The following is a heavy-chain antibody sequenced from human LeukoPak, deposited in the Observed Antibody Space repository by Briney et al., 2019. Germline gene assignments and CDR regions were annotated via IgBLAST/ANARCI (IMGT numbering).Heavy chain of an antibody. CDR2: IYYSGST. CDR3: ASLPDSSGSWYFDY. J-gene: IGHJ4*02. CDR1: GGSISSYY. V-gene: IGHV4-59*01. Sequence: SETLSLTCTVSGGSISSYYWSWIRQPPGKGLEWIGYIYYSGSTNYNPSRKSRVTISVDTSKNQFSLRLSSVTAADTAWDYCASLPDSSGSWYFDYWGQGTLVTVSS. D-gene: IGHD6-25*01.